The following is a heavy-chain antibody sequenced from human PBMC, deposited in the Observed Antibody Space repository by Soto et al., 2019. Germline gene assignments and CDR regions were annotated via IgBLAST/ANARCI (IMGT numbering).Heavy chain of an antibody. CDR2: ISSSGSTI. V-gene: IGHV3-48*03. CDR3: ARLGTYYDFWSGYSHYYYDGMDV. J-gene: IGHJ6*02. D-gene: IGHD3-3*01. Sequence: LRLSCAASGFTFSSYELNWVRQAPGKGLEWVSYISSSGSTIYYADSVKGRFTISRNNAKNSLYLQMNSLRAEDTAVYYCARLGTYYDFWSGYSHYYYDGMDVWGQGTTVTVSS. CDR1: GFTFSSYE.